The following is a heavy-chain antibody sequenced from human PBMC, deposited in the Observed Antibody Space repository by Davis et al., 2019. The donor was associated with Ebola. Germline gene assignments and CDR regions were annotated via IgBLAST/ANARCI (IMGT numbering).Heavy chain of an antibody. CDR1: GYTLTELS. Sequence: AASVKVSCKVSGYTLTELSMHWVRQAPGKGLEWMGGFDPEDGETIYAQKFQGRVTMTEDTSTDTAYMELSSLRSEDTAVYYCATAKVGATVYGMDVWGKGTTVTVSS. J-gene: IGHJ6*04. CDR3: ATAKVGATVYGMDV. V-gene: IGHV1-24*01. D-gene: IGHD1-26*01. CDR2: FDPEDGET.